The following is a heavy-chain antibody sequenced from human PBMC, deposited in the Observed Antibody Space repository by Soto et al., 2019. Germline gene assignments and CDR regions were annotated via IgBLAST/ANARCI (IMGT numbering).Heavy chain of an antibody. D-gene: IGHD1-26*01. V-gene: IGHV3-23*01. CDR3: MAGATSPTDYYYYYGMDV. CDR1: GVPFSSYA. Sequence: GGSLRLSCAASGVPFSSYAMSWVRQAPGKGLEWVSAISGSGGSTYYADSVKGRFTISRDNSENTLYLQMNSLRAEDTAVYYCMAGATSPTDYYYYYGMDVWGQGTTVTVS. CDR2: ISGSGGST. J-gene: IGHJ6*02.